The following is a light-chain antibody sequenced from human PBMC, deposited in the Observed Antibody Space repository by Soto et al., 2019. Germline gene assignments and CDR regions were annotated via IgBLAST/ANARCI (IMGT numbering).Light chain of an antibody. V-gene: IGLV2-23*01. CDR3: YSYAGENLYV. CDR1: SSDVGSYNL. J-gene: IGLJ1*01. Sequence: SALTHPASLSASPVQSITIPCTGISSDVGSYNLVSWFQQHPGKVPKLLIYEGTKRPSGLSDRFSGSKSGNTASLTISGLQAEDEADYYCYSYAGENLYVFGTGTKVTVL. CDR2: EGT.